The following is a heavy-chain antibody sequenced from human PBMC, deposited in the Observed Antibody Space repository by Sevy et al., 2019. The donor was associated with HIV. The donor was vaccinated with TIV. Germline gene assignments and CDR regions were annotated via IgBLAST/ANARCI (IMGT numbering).Heavy chain of an antibody. CDR2: IKSKTDGGTT. V-gene: IGHV3-15*01. D-gene: IGHD3-10*01. Sequence: GGSLRLSCAASGFTFSNAWMSWVRQAPGKGLEWVGRIKSKTDGGTTDYAAPVKGRFTISKDDSKNTLYLQMNSLKTADTAVYYCTTGSYGSGSWYYFDYWGQGTLVTVSS. J-gene: IGHJ4*02. CDR3: TTGSYGSGSWYYFDY. CDR1: GFTFSNAW.